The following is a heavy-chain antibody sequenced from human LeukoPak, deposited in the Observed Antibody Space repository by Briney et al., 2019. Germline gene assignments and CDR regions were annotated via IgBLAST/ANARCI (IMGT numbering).Heavy chain of an antibody. J-gene: IGHJ4*02. CDR3: ARDSEDTTMGPGY. Sequence: GASVKVSCKASGYTFTSYGISWVRQAPGQGLEWMGIINPSGGSTSYAQKFQGRVTMTRDMSTSTVYMELSSLRSEDTAVYYCARDSEDTTMGPGYWGQGTLVTVSS. D-gene: IGHD5-18*01. CDR2: INPSGGST. V-gene: IGHV1-46*01. CDR1: GYTFTSYG.